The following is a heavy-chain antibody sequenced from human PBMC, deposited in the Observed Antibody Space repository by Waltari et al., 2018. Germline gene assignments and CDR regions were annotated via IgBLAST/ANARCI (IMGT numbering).Heavy chain of an antibody. CDR1: GFTFTYYS. CDR3: VRGGRLATAAPDY. D-gene: IGHD6-13*01. J-gene: IGHJ4*02. CDR2: ISYGGNNK. V-gene: IGHV3-30-3*01. Sequence: QVQLVESGGGVVQPGRSLRLSCAASGFTFTYYSMHWVRQAPGKELEWVALISYGGNNKYYADSMTGRFTISRDNSKNTLCLQMDNLTPEDTGVYFCVRGGRLATAAPDYWGQGTLVTVSS.